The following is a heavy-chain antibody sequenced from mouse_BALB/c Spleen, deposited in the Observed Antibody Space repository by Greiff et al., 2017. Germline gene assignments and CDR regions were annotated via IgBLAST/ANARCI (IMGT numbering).Heavy chain of an antibody. V-gene: IGHV5-17*02. J-gene: IGHJ2*01. CDR3: ARFFPLGYYFDY. CDR1: GFTFSSFG. D-gene: IGHD4-1*01. Sequence: EVQGVESGGGLVQPGGSRKLSCAASGFTFSSFGMHWVRQAPEKGLEWVAYISSGSSTIYYADTVKGRFTISRDNPKNTLFLQMTSLRSEDTAMYYCARFFPLGYYFDYWGQGTTLTVSS. CDR2: ISSGSSTI.